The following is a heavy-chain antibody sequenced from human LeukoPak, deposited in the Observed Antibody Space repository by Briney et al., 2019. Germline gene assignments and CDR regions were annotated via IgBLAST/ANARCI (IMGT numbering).Heavy chain of an antibody. J-gene: IGHJ4*02. CDR1: GYTFTGYY. CDR2: INPNSGGT. V-gene: IGHV1-2*02. D-gene: IGHD2-2*01. CDR3: ARARSPMYHLDY. Sequence: ASVKVSCKASGYTFTGYYMHWVRQAPGQGLEWMGWINPNSGGTNYAQKFQGRVTMTRDTSISTAYMELSRLRSDDTAVYYCARARSPMYHLDYWGQGTLVTVSS.